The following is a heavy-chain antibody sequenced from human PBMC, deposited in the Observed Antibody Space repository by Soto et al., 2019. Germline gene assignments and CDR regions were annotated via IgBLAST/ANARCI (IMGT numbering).Heavy chain of an antibody. Sequence: GGSLRLSCAASGFTFSSYAMHWVRQAPGKGLEWVAVISYDGSNKYYADSVKGRFTISRDNSKNTLYLQMNSLRAEDTAVYYCARVRISYSSSWLYGMDVWGQGTTVTVSS. CDR3: ARVRISYSSSWLYGMDV. D-gene: IGHD6-13*01. CDR1: GFTFSSYA. CDR2: ISYDGSNK. J-gene: IGHJ6*02. V-gene: IGHV3-30-3*01.